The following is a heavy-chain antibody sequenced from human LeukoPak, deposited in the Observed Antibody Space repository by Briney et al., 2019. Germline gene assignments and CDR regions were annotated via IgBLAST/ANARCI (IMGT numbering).Heavy chain of an antibody. CDR2: ISAYNGNT. D-gene: IGHD1-26*01. V-gene: IGHV1-18*01. CDR1: GCTFTSYG. Sequence: ASVKVSCKASGCTFTSYGISWVRQAPGQGLEWMGWISAYNGNTNYVQKLQGRVTMTTDTSTSTAYMELRSLRSDDTAVYYCARSGSGSYYYYMDVWGERTTVTVSS. CDR3: ARSGSGSYYYYMDV. J-gene: IGHJ6*03.